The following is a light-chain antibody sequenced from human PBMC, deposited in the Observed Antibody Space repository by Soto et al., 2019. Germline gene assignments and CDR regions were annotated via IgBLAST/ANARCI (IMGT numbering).Light chain of an antibody. CDR1: SSDVGGYNY. J-gene: IGLJ3*02. Sequence: QSALTQPRSVSGSPGQSVTISCTGTSSDVGGYNYVSWYQQHPGKAPKLMIYDVSKRPSGVPDRFSGSKSDNTASLTISGLQAEDEADYYCCSYAGSYTYVFGGGTKVTFL. CDR3: CSYAGSYTYV. CDR2: DVS. V-gene: IGLV2-11*01.